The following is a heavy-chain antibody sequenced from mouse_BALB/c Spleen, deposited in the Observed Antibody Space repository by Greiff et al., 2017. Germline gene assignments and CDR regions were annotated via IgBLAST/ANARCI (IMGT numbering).Heavy chain of an antibody. CDR3: ARRRNHSGFDY. V-gene: IGHV5-12-2*01. CDR2: ISNGGGST. CDR1: GFTFSSYT. J-gene: IGHJ2*01. D-gene: IGHD1-3*01. Sequence: EVQLVESGGGLVQPGGSLKLSCAASGFTFSSYTMSWVRQTPEKRLEWVAYISNGGGSTYYPDTVKGRFTISRDNAKNTLYLQMSSLKSEDTAMYYCARRRNHSGFDYWGQGTTLTVSS.